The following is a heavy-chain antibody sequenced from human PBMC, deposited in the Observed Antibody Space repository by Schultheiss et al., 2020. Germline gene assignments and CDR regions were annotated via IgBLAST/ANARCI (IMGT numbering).Heavy chain of an antibody. J-gene: IGHJ4*02. Sequence: SETLSLTCAVYGGSLSGYWSWIRQPPGKGLEWIGYIYYSGSTYYNPSLKSRVTISVDTSKNQFSLKLSSLTAADTAVYYCARGITRSFDFWGQGTLVTVSS. CDR2: IYYSGST. CDR3: ARGITRSFDF. V-gene: IGHV4-34*01. CDR1: GGSLSGY.